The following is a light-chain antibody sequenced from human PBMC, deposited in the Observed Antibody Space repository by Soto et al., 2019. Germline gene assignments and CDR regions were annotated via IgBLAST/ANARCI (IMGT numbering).Light chain of an antibody. CDR2: RND. Sequence: QSVLTQPPSASGTPGQRVTISCSGSSSNIGTYYVYWYQHLTGTAPKLLISRNDQLPSGVPDRVSGSKSGTSASLAISGLRSEDDADYYCVTWDGRVSAWVFGGGTQLNVL. CDR3: VTWDGRVSAWV. J-gene: IGLJ3*02. V-gene: IGLV1-47*01. CDR1: SSNIGTYY.